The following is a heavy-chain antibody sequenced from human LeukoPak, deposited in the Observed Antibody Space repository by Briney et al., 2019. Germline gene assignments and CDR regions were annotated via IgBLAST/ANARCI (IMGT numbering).Heavy chain of an antibody. CDR2: LNPISGVT. CDR1: GYTFTGYY. CDR3: ARDNRIMIVGVAPPGENWFDP. Sequence: GASVKVSCKTSGYTFTGYYIHWVRQAPGQGLEWMGWLNPISGVTSYAQRIQGRVTMTRDTSITTTYMELRRLTFDDTAVYYCARDNRIMIVGVAPPGENWFDPWGQGTMVTVSA. J-gene: IGHJ5*02. V-gene: IGHV1-2*02. D-gene: IGHD3-3*01.